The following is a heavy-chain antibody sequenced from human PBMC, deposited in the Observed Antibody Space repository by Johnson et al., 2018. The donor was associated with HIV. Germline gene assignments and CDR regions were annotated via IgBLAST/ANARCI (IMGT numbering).Heavy chain of an antibody. CDR2: IYSGGST. Sequence: VQLVESGGGLIQPGGSLRLSCAASGFTVSSNYMSWVRPAPGKGLEWVSVIYSGGSTYYADSVKGRFTISRDNAKDSLYLQMNSLRAEDTAVYYCAAITLDAFDIWGQGTMVTVSS. CDR1: GFTVSSNY. J-gene: IGHJ3*02. D-gene: IGHD5-12*01. V-gene: IGHV3-53*01. CDR3: AAITLDAFDI.